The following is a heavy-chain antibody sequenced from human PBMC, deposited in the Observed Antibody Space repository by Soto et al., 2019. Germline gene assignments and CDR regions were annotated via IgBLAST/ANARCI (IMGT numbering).Heavy chain of an antibody. J-gene: IGHJ4*01. V-gene: IGHV3-21*03. Sequence: GGSLRLSCAASGFTFSSYSMNWVRQAPGKGLEWVSSFSSSSSYIYYADSVKGRFTISRDNAKNSLYLQMNSLRAEDTAVYYCTTDSYFTLKLVRFDYWGLGTLVTVSS. D-gene: IGHD3-22*01. CDR1: GFTFSSYS. CDR2: FSSSSSYI. CDR3: TTDSYFTLKLVRFDY.